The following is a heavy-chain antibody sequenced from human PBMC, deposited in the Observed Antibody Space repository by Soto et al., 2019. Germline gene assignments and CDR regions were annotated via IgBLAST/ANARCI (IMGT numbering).Heavy chain of an antibody. CDR3: ATGSSSLFYYYYGMEV. V-gene: IGHV1-46*01. D-gene: IGHD6-6*01. CDR1: GYTFTSYY. CDR2: INPSGGST. J-gene: IGHJ6*02. Sequence: SATVSCKASGYTFTSYYMHWVRQAPGQGLEWMGIINPSGGSTSYAQKFQGRVTMTRDTSTSTVYMELSSLRSEDTAVYYCATGSSSLFYYYYGMEVWGQGTTVTVTS.